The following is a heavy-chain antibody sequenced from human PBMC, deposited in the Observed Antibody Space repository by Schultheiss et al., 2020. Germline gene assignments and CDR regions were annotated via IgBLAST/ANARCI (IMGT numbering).Heavy chain of an antibody. Sequence: SATLSLTCTVSGGSISSSSYYWGWIRQPPGKGLEWIGSIYYSGSTYYNPSLKSRVTISVDTSKNQFSLKLSSVTAADTAVYYCARHVDDFWSGYYHNWFDPWGQGTLVTVSS. CDR1: GGSISSSSYY. V-gene: IGHV4-39*01. CDR2: IYYSGST. D-gene: IGHD3-3*01. CDR3: ARHVDDFWSGYYHNWFDP. J-gene: IGHJ5*02.